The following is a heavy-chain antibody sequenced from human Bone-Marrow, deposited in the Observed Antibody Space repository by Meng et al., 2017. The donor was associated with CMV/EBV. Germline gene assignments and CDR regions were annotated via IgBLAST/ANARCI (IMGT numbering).Heavy chain of an antibody. Sequence: LSLTCAASGFTFSDYYMSWIRQAPGKGLEWVSYISSSGSTIHYADSVKGRFTISRDNAKNSIYLQMNSLRVEDTAVYYCVRPAGGWFDFDYWGQGTLVTVSS. CDR3: VRPAGGWFDFDY. J-gene: IGHJ4*02. D-gene: IGHD6-19*01. CDR2: ISSSGSTI. CDR1: GFTFSDYY. V-gene: IGHV3-11*04.